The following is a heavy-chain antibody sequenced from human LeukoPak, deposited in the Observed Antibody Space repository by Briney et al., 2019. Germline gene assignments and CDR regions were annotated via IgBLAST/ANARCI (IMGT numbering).Heavy chain of an antibody. CDR2: INPKSGGT. V-gene: IGHV1-2*06. CDR3: ARETYNGRYYYFDY. CDR1: GYTFIDYY. J-gene: IGHJ4*02. Sequence: ASVKVSCKASGYTFIDYYIHWVRQAPGQGLEWMGRINPKSGGTNHAQKFQGRVTMTRDTSTSTAYMELSSLRSDDTAVYSCARETYNGRYYYFDYWGQGTLVTVSS. D-gene: IGHD1-26*01.